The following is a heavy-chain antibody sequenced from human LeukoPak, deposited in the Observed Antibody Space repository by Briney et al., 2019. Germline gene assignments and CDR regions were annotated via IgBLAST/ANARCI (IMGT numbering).Heavy chain of an antibody. Sequence: ASVKVSCKASGYTFTGYYMHWVRQAPGQGLEWMGWINPNSGGTNYAQKFQGRVTMTRDTSISTAYMELSRLRSDDTAVYYCAKIAAAYSYYYYMDVWGTGTTVTISS. J-gene: IGHJ6*03. CDR3: AKIAAAYSYYYYMDV. CDR2: INPNSGGT. D-gene: IGHD6-13*01. CDR1: GYTFTGYY. V-gene: IGHV1-2*02.